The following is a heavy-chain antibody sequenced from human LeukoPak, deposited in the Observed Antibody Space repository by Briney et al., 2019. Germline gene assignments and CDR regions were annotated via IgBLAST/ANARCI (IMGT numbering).Heavy chain of an antibody. Sequence: PGGSLRLSCAVSGFTFSNYWMHWVRQAPGKGLVWVSRIKTDGSSTRYADSVKGRFTISRDNAKNTLYLQMNSLRAEDTAVYYCAKGSSGWQMDFDYWGQGTLVTVSS. CDR1: GFTFSNYW. CDR2: IKTDGSST. V-gene: IGHV3-74*01. CDR3: AKGSSGWQMDFDY. J-gene: IGHJ4*02. D-gene: IGHD6-19*01.